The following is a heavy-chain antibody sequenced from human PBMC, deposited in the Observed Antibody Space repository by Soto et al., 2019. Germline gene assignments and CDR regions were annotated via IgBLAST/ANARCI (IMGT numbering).Heavy chain of an antibody. J-gene: IGHJ6*02. V-gene: IGHV3-23*01. CDR3: AKLFSSSWSYYYYGMDV. CDR1: GFTFSSYA. D-gene: IGHD6-13*01. CDR2: ISGSGGST. Sequence: GGSLRLSCAASGFTFSSYAMSWVRQAPGKGLEWVSAISGSGGSTYYADSVKGRFTISRDNSKNTLYLQMNSLRAEDTAVYYCAKLFSSSWSYYYYGMDVWGQGTTVTVSS.